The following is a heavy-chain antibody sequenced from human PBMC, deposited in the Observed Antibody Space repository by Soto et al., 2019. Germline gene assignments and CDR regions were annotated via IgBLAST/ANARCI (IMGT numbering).Heavy chain of an antibody. CDR3: ERGWFGDLYYYYGMDV. CDR2: INHSGTT. Sequence: SETLSLTCAVYVGSFSDYYWTWIRQPPGKGLEWIGEINHSGTTNYNPSLKSRVTISVDTSKNQFSLKLSSVTAADTAVYYCERGWFGDLYYYYGMDVWGQGTTVTVSS. D-gene: IGHD3-10*01. J-gene: IGHJ6*02. V-gene: IGHV4-34*01. CDR1: VGSFSDYY.